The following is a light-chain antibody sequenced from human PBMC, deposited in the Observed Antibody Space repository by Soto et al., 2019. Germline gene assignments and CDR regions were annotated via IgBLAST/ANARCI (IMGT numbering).Light chain of an antibody. J-gene: IGLJ2*01. V-gene: IGLV2-14*01. CDR3: SSYRSNTNQVE. CDR2: EVS. CDR1: SSDVGGYDF. Sequence: QSALTQPASVSGSPGQSITISCTGTSSDVGGYDFVSWYQHHPGRAPKLIIYEVSSRPSGVSYRFSGSKSGNTASLTISGLQAEHEAEYHCSSYRSNTNQVEFGGGTKLTVL.